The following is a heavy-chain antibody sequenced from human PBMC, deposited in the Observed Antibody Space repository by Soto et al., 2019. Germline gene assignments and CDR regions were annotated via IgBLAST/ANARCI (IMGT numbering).Heavy chain of an antibody. J-gene: IGHJ6*02. V-gene: IGHV3-13*01. CDR2: IGTAGDT. CDR1: GFTFSSYD. D-gene: IGHD3-3*01. CDR3: AREVTFFGVVGPIRSGMDV. Sequence: PGGSLRLCCAASGFTFSSYDMHWVRQATGKGLEWVSAIGTAGDTYYPGSVKGRFTISRENAKNSLYLQMNSLRAEDTAVYYCAREVTFFGVVGPIRSGMDVWGQGTTVTVSS.